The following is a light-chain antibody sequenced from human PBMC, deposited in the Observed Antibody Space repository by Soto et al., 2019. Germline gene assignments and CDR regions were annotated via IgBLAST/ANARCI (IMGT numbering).Light chain of an antibody. J-gene: IGKJ5*01. Sequence: EIVLTQSPATLSLSPGERATLSCRASQSVSRYLAWYQQKPGQAPRLLMYGASDRATGTPGRFSGSGSGTDFTLTISGLEPEDSAVYYCQQFDDSVTFGQGTRLEIK. CDR2: GAS. V-gene: IGKV3-11*01. CDR1: QSVSRY. CDR3: QQFDDSVT.